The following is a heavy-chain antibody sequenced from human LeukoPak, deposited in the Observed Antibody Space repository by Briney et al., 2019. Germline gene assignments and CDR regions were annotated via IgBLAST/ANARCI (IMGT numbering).Heavy chain of an antibody. Sequence: ASVKVSCKAFGYTFTSNYMHWVRQAPGQGPEWMGVISPSGGSTTYAQKFQGRVTLTRDMPTSTDYLELSSLRSEDTAVYYCARGSSGWLEYWGQGTLVTVSS. V-gene: IGHV1-46*01. J-gene: IGHJ4*02. CDR3: ARGSSGWLEY. CDR1: GYTFTSNY. D-gene: IGHD6-19*01. CDR2: ISPSGGST.